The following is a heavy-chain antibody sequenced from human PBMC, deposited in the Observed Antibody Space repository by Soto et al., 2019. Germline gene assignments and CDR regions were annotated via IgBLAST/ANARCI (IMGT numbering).Heavy chain of an antibody. CDR3: ATHSSSHPKYYYYGMDV. Sequence: GGSLRLSCAASGFTVSSNYMSWVRQAPGKGLEWVSVIYSGGSTYDADSVKGRFTISRDNSKNTLYLQMNSLRAEDTAVYYCATHSSSHPKYYYYGMDVWGQGTKVTVSS. CDR1: GFTVSSNY. CDR2: IYSGGST. J-gene: IGHJ6*02. V-gene: IGHV3-53*01. D-gene: IGHD6-13*01.